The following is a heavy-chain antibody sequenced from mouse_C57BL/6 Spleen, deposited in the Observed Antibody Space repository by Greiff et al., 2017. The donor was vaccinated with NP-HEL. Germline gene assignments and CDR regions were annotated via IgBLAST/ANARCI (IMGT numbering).Heavy chain of an antibody. D-gene: IGHD4-1*01. CDR3: ARRGANCLDY. CDR1: GYTFTDYN. Sequence: VQLKESGPELVKPGASVKIPCKASGYTFTDYNMDWVKQSHGKSLEWIGDINPNNGGTIYNQKFKGKATLTVDKSSSTAYMELRSLTSEDTAVYYCARRGANCLDYWGQGTTLTVSS. J-gene: IGHJ2*01. CDR2: INPNNGGT. V-gene: IGHV1-18*01.